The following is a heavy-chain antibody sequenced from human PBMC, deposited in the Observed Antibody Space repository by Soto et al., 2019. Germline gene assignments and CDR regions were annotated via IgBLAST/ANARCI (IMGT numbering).Heavy chain of an antibody. V-gene: IGHV3-11*06. Sequence: ESGGGLVKPGGSLRLSCAASGFTFSDYYMSWIRQAPGKGLEWVSYISSSSSYTNYADSVKGRFTISRDNAKNSLYLQMNSLRAEDTAVYYCAREFGDSSGKGAFDIWGQGTMVTVSS. CDR2: ISSSSSYT. D-gene: IGHD3-22*01. CDR3: AREFGDSSGKGAFDI. CDR1: GFTFSDYY. J-gene: IGHJ3*02.